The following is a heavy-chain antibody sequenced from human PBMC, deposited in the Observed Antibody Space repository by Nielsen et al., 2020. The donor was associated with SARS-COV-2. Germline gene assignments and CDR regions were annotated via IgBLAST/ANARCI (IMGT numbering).Heavy chain of an antibody. CDR1: GFAFSTYW. CDR2: IYSGGST. J-gene: IGHJ3*02. CDR3: ASYSGSYYVGAFDI. V-gene: IGHV3-53*01. D-gene: IGHD1-26*01. Sequence: GESLKISCAASGFAFSTYWLSWVRQAPGKGLEWVSVIYSGGSTYYADSVKGRFTISRDNSKNTLYLQMNSLRAEDTAVYYCASYSGSYYVGAFDIWGQGTMVTVSS.